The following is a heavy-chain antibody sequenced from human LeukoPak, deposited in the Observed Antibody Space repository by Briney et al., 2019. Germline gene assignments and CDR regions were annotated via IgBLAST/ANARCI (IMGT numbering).Heavy chain of an antibody. CDR3: ARTPPFYDSSGYPYYFDY. CDR2: ISSSSAYI. CDR1: GFTFTNYN. J-gene: IGHJ4*02. V-gene: IGHV3-21*01. Sequence: GGSLRLSCAASGFTFTNYNINWVRQAPGKGLEWVSSISSSSAYIYYADSVKGRFTISRDNAKNSLYLQMNSLRAEDTAVYYCARTPPFYDSSGYPYYFDYWGQGTLVTVSS. D-gene: IGHD3-22*01.